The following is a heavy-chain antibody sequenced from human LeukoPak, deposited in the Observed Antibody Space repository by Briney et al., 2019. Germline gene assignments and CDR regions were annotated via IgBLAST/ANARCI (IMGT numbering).Heavy chain of an antibody. CDR1: GFTFSSYA. Sequence: GGSLRLSCAASGFTFSSYAMSWVRQAPGKGLEWVSAISGSGGSTYYADSVKGRFTISRDNSKNTLYLQMNSLRAEDTAVYYCAKDPMTLIGLGLLGMDVWGQETTVTASS. V-gene: IGHV3-23*01. CDR2: ISGSGGST. J-gene: IGHJ6*01. CDR3: AKDPMTLIGLGLLGMDV. D-gene: IGHD3-16*01.